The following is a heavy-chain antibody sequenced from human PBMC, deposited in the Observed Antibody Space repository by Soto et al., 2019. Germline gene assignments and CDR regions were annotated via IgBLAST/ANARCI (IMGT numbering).Heavy chain of an antibody. CDR2: IYSDGRT. Sequence: QVQLQESGPGLVKPSQTLSVTCTVSGASVTSGGYYWTWIRQHSGKGLEWIGHIYSDGRTYYSPSLKSRLTISLDMSKNQFSLRLNSVTVADTAVYYCASGYKYPSDYWGQGTLVAVSS. J-gene: IGHJ4*02. CDR3: ASGYKYPSDY. CDR1: GASVTSGGYY. V-gene: IGHV4-31*03. D-gene: IGHD6-25*01.